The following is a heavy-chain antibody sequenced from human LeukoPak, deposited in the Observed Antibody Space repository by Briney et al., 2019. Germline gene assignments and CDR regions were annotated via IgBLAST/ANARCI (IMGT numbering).Heavy chain of an antibody. J-gene: IGHJ4*02. V-gene: IGHV3-64D*06. Sequence: PGGSLRLSCSASGFIISGYAMHWVRQAPGKGLEYVSGISANGGSTYYADSVKGRFTISRDTSKNTLYLQVSSLRAEDTAMYYCARGSEDFDYWGQGTLVTVSS. CDR3: ARGSEDFDY. CDR2: ISANGGST. CDR1: GFIISGYA.